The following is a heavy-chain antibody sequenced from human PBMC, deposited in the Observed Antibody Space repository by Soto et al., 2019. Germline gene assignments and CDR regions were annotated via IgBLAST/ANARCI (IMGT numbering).Heavy chain of an antibody. CDR2: ISYDGSNK. Sequence: GGSLRLSCAASGFTFSSYAMHWVRQAPGKGLEWVAVISYDGSNKYYADSVKGRFTISRDNSKNTLYLQMNSLRAEDTAVYYCARVDGRYDFWSGEYYYYYYGMDVWGQGTTVTVSS. D-gene: IGHD3-3*01. CDR1: GFTFSSYA. J-gene: IGHJ6*02. CDR3: ARVDGRYDFWSGEYYYYYYGMDV. V-gene: IGHV3-30-3*01.